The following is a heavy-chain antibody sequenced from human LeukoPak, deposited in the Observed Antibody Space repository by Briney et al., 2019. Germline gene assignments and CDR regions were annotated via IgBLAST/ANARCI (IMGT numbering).Heavy chain of an antibody. D-gene: IGHD3-22*01. V-gene: IGHV5-51*01. CDR1: GYRFTDYW. CDR3: ARRDSSGYSSFDY. Sequence: GESLKISCKGSGYRFTDYWIGWVRQMPGKGLEWMGIIYPGDYDTRYSPSFQGQVTISADKSISAAYLQWSSLKASDTAMYYCARRDSSGYSSFDYWGQGTLVTVSS. J-gene: IGHJ4*02. CDR2: IYPGDYDT.